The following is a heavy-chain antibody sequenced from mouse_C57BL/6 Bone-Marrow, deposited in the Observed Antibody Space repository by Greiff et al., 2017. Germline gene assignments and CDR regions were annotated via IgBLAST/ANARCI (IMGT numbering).Heavy chain of an antibody. J-gene: IGHJ2*01. CDR3: ARGYYYGSSPY. CDR1: GYTFTRYW. Sequence: QVQLQQSGAELVKPGASVTLSCKASGYTFTRYWMHWVKQRPGQGLEWLGMIHPNSGSTNYNEKFKSRDTLTVDTSSSTAYMQLSSLTSEDSAVYYGARGYYYGSSPYWDKGTTLTVSS. CDR2: IHPNSGST. V-gene: IGHV1-64*01. D-gene: IGHD1-1*01.